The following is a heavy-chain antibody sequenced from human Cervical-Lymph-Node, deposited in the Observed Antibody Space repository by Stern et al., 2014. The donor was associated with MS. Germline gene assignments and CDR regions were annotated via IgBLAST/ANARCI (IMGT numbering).Heavy chain of an antibody. CDR3: ARTYYDILTGYSPFDY. CDR2: ISAYNGNT. J-gene: IGHJ4*02. V-gene: IGHV1-18*01. D-gene: IGHD3-9*01. Sequence: QMQLVQSGAEVKKPGASVKVSCKASGSTFTSYGISWVRQAPGQGLEWMGWISAYNGNTNYAQKLQGRVTMTTDTSTSTAYMELRSLRSDDTAVYYCARTYYDILTGYSPFDYWGQGTLVTVSS. CDR1: GSTFTSYG.